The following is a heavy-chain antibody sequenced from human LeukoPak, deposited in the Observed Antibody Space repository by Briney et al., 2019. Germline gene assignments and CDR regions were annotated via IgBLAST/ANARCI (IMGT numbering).Heavy chain of an antibody. D-gene: IGHD1-26*01. V-gene: IGHV1-46*01. CDR3: ACLTVGATDAFDI. CDR2: INPSGGST. J-gene: IGHJ3*02. CDR1: GYTFTSYY. Sequence: ASVKVSCKASGYTFTSYYMHWVRQAPGQGLEWMGIINPSGGSTSYAQKFQGRVTMTRDMSTSTVYMELSSLRSEDTAVYYCACLTVGATDAFDIWGQGTMVTVSS.